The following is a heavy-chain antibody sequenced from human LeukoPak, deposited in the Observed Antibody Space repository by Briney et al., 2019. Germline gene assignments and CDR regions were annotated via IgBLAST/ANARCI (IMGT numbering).Heavy chain of an antibody. CDR1: GYTFTSYY. D-gene: IGHD2-8*01. Sequence: ASVKVSCKASGYTFTSYYMHWVRQAPGQGLEWMGIINPSGGSTSYAQKFQGRVTMTRDTSTSTVYMELSSLRSEDTAVYYCARAPTGRQAWVLHPVDYWGQGTLVTVSS. J-gene: IGHJ4*02. CDR3: ARAPTGRQAWVLHPVDY. CDR2: INPSGGST. V-gene: IGHV1-46*01.